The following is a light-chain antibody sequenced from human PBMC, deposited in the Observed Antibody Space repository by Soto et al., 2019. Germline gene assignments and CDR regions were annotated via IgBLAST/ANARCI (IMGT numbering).Light chain of an antibody. Sequence: QSVLTQPRSVSGPPGQSVTVSCTGTSRDVGIYNYVSWYQQRPGTAPKVMIYDVTKRPSGVPDRFSGSKSANTASLTISGLQADDEADYYCCSYAGNYTLLFGGGTKVTVL. CDR3: CSYAGNYTLL. J-gene: IGLJ2*01. V-gene: IGLV2-11*01. CDR2: DVT. CDR1: SRDVGIYNY.